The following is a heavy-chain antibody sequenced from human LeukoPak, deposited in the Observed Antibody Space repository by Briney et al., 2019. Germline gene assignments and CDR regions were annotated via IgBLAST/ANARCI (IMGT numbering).Heavy chain of an antibody. V-gene: IGHV5-51*01. CDR3: ARQYYDSSGYSFFDY. CDR1: GYSFTSYW. Sequence: GESLKISCKGSGYSFTSYWIGWVRQMPGKGLEWMAIIYPGDSDTRYSPSFQGQVTISADKSISTAYLQWSSLKASDTAMYYCARQYYDSSGYSFFDYWGQGTLVTVSS. CDR2: IYPGDSDT. D-gene: IGHD3-22*01. J-gene: IGHJ4*02.